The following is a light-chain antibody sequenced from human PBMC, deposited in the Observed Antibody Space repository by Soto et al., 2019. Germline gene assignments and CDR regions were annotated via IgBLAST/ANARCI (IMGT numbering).Light chain of an antibody. CDR3: QQYGSSPVA. CDR1: QSVSSSY. J-gene: IGKJ1*01. Sequence: DIVVTQSPGTLSLSPGERATLSCRASQSVSSSYLAWYQQKPGQAPRLLIYGSSTRATATPSRFSGSGSGTDFTLTISRLEPEDFAVYFCQQYGSSPVAFGQGTKVDIK. CDR2: GSS. V-gene: IGKV3-20*01.